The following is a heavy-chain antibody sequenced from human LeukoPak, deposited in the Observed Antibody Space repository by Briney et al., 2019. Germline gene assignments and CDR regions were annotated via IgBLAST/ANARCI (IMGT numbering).Heavy chain of an antibody. CDR2: IIPIFGTA. Sequence: SVKASCKASGGTFSSYAISWVRQAPGQGLGWMGGIIPIFGTANYAQKFQGRVTITTDESTSTAYMELSSLRSEDTAVYYCAREASSGRSLKGNFDYWGQGTLVTVSS. CDR3: AREASSGRSLKGNFDY. V-gene: IGHV1-69*05. J-gene: IGHJ4*02. CDR1: GGTFSSYA. D-gene: IGHD6-19*01.